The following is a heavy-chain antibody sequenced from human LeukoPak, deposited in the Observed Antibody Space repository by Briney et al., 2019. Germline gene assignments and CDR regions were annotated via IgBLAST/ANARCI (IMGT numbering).Heavy chain of an antibody. CDR1: GYTFTGYY. J-gene: IGHJ4*02. Sequence: ASVKVSCKASGYTFTGYYMHWVRQAPGQGLEWMGWINPNSGGTNYAQKFQGRVTMTRDTSISTAYMELSRLRSDDTAVYYCARDLAYYDSSGYGHWGQGTLVTVSS. CDR2: INPNSGGT. D-gene: IGHD3-22*01. CDR3: ARDLAYYDSSGYGH. V-gene: IGHV1-2*02.